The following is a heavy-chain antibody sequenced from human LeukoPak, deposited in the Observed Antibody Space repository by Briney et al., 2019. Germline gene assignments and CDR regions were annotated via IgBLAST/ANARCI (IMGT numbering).Heavy chain of an antibody. J-gene: IGHJ2*01. Sequence: GGSLRLSCAASGFTFDDYAMHWVRQAPGKGLEWVSGISWNSGSIGYADSVKGRFTISRDNAKNSLYLQMNSLRAEDTALYYCAKGRYGSGSYYTLDWYFDLWGRGTLVTVSS. D-gene: IGHD3-10*01. V-gene: IGHV3-9*01. CDR3: AKGRYGSGSYYTLDWYFDL. CDR1: GFTFDDYA. CDR2: ISWNSGSI.